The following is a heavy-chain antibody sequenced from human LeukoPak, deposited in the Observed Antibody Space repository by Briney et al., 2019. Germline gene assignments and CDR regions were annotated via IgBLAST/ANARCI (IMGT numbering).Heavy chain of an antibody. CDR2: INHSGST. CDR3: ARVVVAALQSWFDP. D-gene: IGHD2-15*01. Sequence: SETLSLTCAVYGGSFSGYYWSWIRQPPGKRLEWIGEINHSGSTNYNPSLKSRVTISVDTSKNQFSLKLSSVTAADTAVYYCARVVVAALQSWFDPWGQGTLVTVSS. V-gene: IGHV4-34*01. CDR1: GGSFSGYY. J-gene: IGHJ5*02.